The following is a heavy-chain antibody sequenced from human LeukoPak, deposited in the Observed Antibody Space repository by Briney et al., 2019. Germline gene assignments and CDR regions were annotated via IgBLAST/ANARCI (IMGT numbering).Heavy chain of an antibody. V-gene: IGHV3-21*01. Sequence: KTGGSLRLSCAASGFTFSSYSMNWVRQAPGKGLEWVSSISSSSSYIYYADSVKGRFTISRDNAKNSLYLQMNSLRAEDTAVYYCARDISPILEWLLPNFDYWGQGTLVTVSS. D-gene: IGHD3-3*01. J-gene: IGHJ4*02. CDR3: ARDISPILEWLLPNFDY. CDR2: ISSSSSYI. CDR1: GFTFSSYS.